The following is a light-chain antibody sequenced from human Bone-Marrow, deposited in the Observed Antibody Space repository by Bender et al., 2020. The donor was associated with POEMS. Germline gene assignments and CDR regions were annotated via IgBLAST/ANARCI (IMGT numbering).Light chain of an antibody. CDR2: EVR. J-gene: IGLJ2*01. CDR1: SSDVGRYDY. CDR3: CLYAGSSTLV. V-gene: IGLV2-23*02. Sequence: QSALTQPASVSGSPGQSITISCTGTSSDVGRYDYVSWYQQHPGKAPKVMIYEVRKRPSGVSNRFSGSKSGNTASLTISGLQAEDEADYYCCLYAGSSTLVFGGGTKLTVL.